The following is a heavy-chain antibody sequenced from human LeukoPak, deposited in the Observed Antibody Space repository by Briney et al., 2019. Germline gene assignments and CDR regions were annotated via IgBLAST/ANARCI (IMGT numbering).Heavy chain of an antibody. CDR2: VSGSGGST. Sequence: GGSLRLSCAASGFTFSSYAMSWVRQAPGKGLEGVSAVSGSGGSTYYADSGKGRFTISRDNSKNTLYLQMNSPRAEDTAVYYCAKDHEYSSSSTPEDYWGQGTLVTVSS. J-gene: IGHJ4*02. D-gene: IGHD6-6*01. V-gene: IGHV3-23*01. CDR3: AKDHEYSSSSTPEDY. CDR1: GFTFSSYA.